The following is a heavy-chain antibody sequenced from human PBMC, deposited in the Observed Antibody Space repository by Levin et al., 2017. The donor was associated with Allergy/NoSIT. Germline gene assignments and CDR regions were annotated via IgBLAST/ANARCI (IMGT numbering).Heavy chain of an antibody. Sequence: RTSETLSLTCSVSGASRNNFYWGWIRQPPGKGLEWIGSIFYTGGTRENPSLKSRVPLSVATSRNQLSLKLTAVTAADTAVYYCTKSIAGLWFDPWGPGALVTVSS. CDR3: TKSIAGLWFDP. D-gene: IGHD6-13*01. V-gene: IGHV4-59*01. CDR2: IFYTGGT. J-gene: IGHJ5*02. CDR1: GASRNNFY.